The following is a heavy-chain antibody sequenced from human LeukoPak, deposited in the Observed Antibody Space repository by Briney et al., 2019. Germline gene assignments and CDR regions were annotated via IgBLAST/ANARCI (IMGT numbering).Heavy chain of an antibody. J-gene: IGHJ4*02. CDR1: GYTFTSYA. D-gene: IGHD3-10*01. Sequence: ASVKVTCKASGYTFTSYAMHWVSQAPGQRLEWMGWINAGNGNTKYSQKFQGRVTITRDTSASTAYMELSSLRSEDTAVYYCARGRAVTMVRGVIPPDYWGQGTLVTVSS. CDR2: INAGNGNT. V-gene: IGHV1-3*01. CDR3: ARGRAVTMVRGVIPPDY.